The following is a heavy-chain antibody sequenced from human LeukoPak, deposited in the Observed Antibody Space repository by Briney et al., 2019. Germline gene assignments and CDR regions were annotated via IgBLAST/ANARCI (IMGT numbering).Heavy chain of an antibody. V-gene: IGHV3-11*01. CDR1: GFIFSDYY. CDR2: ISSSGTPK. D-gene: IGHD1-1*01. CDR3: VRDDGHHWFDF. Sequence: KTGGSLRLSCGASGFIFSDYYMSWIRQAPGKGLEWISYISSSGTPKYYADSVKGRFTISRDNAKKSLFLQMNSLRDEDTAVYYCVRDDGHHWFDFWGQGTLVTLSS. J-gene: IGHJ4*02.